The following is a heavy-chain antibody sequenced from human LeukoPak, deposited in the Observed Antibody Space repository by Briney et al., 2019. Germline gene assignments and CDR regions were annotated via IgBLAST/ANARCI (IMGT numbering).Heavy chain of an antibody. D-gene: IGHD2-2*01. CDR2: IYYSGRT. Sequence: SETLSLTCTVSGVSISSYYWSWVRQPPGKGLEWIGYIYYSGRTKYNPSLESRGTISVNTSKNQSSMKLSSVTAADPAVYYCARATRLTSYCSSNSCYPPSGMDVWGQGTTVTVSS. J-gene: IGHJ6*02. CDR3: ARATRLTSYCSSNSCYPPSGMDV. V-gene: IGHV4-59*01. CDR1: GVSISSYY.